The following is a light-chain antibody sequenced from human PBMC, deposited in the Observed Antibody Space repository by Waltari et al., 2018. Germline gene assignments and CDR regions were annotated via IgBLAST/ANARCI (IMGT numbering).Light chain of an antibody. CDR2: DVS. Sequence: QSALTQPSSVSGSPGQSITISCAGTSSDVGDYNYVSWYQQHPGKAPKLMIFDVSNRPAGVSHRFSGSKSGHTASLTISGLQAEDEADYYCSSYTSSTTLGVFGTGTKVTVL. CDR1: SSDVGDYNY. CDR3: SSYTSSTTLGV. V-gene: IGLV2-14*03. J-gene: IGLJ1*01.